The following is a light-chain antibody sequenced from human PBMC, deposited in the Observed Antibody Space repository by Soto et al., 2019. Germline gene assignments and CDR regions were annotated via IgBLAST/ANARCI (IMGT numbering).Light chain of an antibody. V-gene: IGLV2-11*01. Sequence: QSVLTQPRSVSGSPGQSVTIPCTGTSSDVGGYIYVSWYQRHAGKGPKLIIYDVSERPSGVPDRFSASKSGNTASLTISGLQAEDEADYYCSSYAGNYVYVFGSGTKVTVL. J-gene: IGLJ1*01. CDR1: SSDVGGYIY. CDR3: SSYAGNYVYV. CDR2: DVS.